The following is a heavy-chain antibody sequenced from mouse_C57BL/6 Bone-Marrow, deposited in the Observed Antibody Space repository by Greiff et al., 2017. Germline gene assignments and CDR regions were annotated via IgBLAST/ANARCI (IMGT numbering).Heavy chain of an antibody. J-gene: IGHJ1*03. CDR1: GFNIKDDY. Sequence: EVQLQQSGAELVRPGASVKLSCTASGFNIKDDYMHWVKQRPEQGLEWIGWIDPENGDTEYASKFQGKATITADTSSNTAYLQLSSLTSEDTAVYYCPTGALLGYFDVWGTGTTVTVSS. CDR2: IDPENGDT. V-gene: IGHV14-4*01. CDR3: PTGALLGYFDV.